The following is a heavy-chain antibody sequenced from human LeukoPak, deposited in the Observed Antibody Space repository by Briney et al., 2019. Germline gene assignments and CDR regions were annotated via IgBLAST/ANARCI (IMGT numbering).Heavy chain of an antibody. CDR1: GFIFSSYS. Sequence: GGSLRLSCAASGFIFSSYSMNRVRQGPGKGQEWISYIRSSSTIYYADSVKGRFTISRDNAKNSLYLQMNSLRANDTAVYYCARFPMGDSFDIWGQGTMVTVSS. CDR2: IRSSSTI. V-gene: IGHV3-48*01. J-gene: IGHJ3*02. CDR3: ARFPMGDSFDI. D-gene: IGHD2-21*02.